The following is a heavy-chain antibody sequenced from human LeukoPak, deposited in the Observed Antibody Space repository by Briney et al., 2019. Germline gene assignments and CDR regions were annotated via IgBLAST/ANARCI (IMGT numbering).Heavy chain of an antibody. CDR2: ISAYNGNT. CDR3: ARDPHLAPTGLFDY. D-gene: IGHD1-14*01. J-gene: IGHJ4*02. CDR1: GYTFTSYG. Sequence: GDSVKVSCKASGYTFTSYGISWVRQAPGQGLEWMGWISAYNGNTNYAQKLQGRVTMTTDTSTSTAYMELRSLRSDDTAVYYCARDPHLAPTGLFDYWGQGTLVTVSS. V-gene: IGHV1-18*01.